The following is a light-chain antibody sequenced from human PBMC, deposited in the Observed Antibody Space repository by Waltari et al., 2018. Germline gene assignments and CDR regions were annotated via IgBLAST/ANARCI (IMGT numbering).Light chain of an antibody. CDR3: QQRSNWPLLT. CDR1: QSITNY. Sequence: EIVLTQSPATLSLSPGERSTLSCRASQSITNYLAGYQHNRGQAPRLLISDASNRATGIPAMFSGSGSGTDFTLTISGLESEDFAVYYCQQRSNWPLLTFGGGTKVEIK. J-gene: IGKJ4*01. CDR2: DAS. V-gene: IGKV3-11*01.